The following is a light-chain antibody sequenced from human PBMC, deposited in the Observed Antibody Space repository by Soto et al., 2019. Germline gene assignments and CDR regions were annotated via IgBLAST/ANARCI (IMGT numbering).Light chain of an antibody. CDR3: QRYDISPFP. CDR1: QSVSSTY. CDR2: GAS. V-gene: IGKV3-20*01. J-gene: IGKJ2*01. Sequence: EIVLTQSPGTLYLSPGERATLSCRASQSVSSTYLAWYQQKPGQAPRLLIYGASSRATGIPDRFSGSGSGTDLTLTISRLEPEDFAVYYCQRYDISPFPFGQGTKLEIK.